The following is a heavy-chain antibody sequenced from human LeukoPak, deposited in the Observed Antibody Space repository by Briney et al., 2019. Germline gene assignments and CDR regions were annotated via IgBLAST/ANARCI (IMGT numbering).Heavy chain of an antibody. CDR1: GFTFSTFA. D-gene: IGHD6-6*01. Sequence: GGSLRLSCAASGFTFSTFAMIWVRQPPGKGLEWVSSIFPSGGEIHYADSVRGRFTISRDNSKSTLYLQMNSLRAEDTAVYYCARLRAARLTFDYWGQGTLVTVSS. CDR3: ARLRAARLTFDY. CDR2: IFPSGGEI. J-gene: IGHJ4*02. V-gene: IGHV3-23*01.